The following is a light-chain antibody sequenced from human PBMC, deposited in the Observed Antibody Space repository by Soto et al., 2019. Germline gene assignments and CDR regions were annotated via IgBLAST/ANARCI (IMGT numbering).Light chain of an antibody. Sequence: EIVLTQSPGTLSLSPGDRAALSCRASQSIGKNYLAWFQHKPGQAPRLLIYDASTRATGIPDRFSGGGSGTEFTLTISSLQSEDFVVYYCQQYNSWPPITFGQGTRLEIK. CDR1: QSIGKNY. V-gene: IGKV3-15*01. J-gene: IGKJ5*01. CDR3: QQYNSWPPIT. CDR2: DAS.